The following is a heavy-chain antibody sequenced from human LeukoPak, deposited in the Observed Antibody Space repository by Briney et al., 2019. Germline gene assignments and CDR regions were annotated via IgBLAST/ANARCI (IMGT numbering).Heavy chain of an antibody. CDR2: FSLNSLST. CDR1: GFTFYDYA. Sequence: SLRLSCAACGFTFYDYAMQGVRHARGKGREGVSVFSLNSLSTGYSHSVKARFTISRHNANTSLYLQMTSLRAEDTALYYCAKDIETTVTTSYFDYWGQGTLVTVSS. J-gene: IGHJ4*02. D-gene: IGHD4-17*01. CDR3: AKDIETTVTTSYFDY. V-gene: IGHV3-9*01.